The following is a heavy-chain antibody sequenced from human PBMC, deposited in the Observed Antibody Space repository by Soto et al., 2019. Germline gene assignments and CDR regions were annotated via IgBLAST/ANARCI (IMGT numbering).Heavy chain of an antibody. V-gene: IGHV3-66*01. CDR1: GFTVSSNY. J-gene: IGHJ4*02. CDR3: ASGLDDGWYFDY. Sequence: EVQLVESGGDLVQPGGSLRLSCAASGFTVSSNYMSWVRQAPGKGLEWVSVIYSGGSTYYADSVKGRFTISRDNSKNTLYLQMNSRRAEDTAVYYCASGLDDGWYFDYWGQGTLVTVSS. D-gene: IGHD6-19*01. CDR2: IYSGGST.